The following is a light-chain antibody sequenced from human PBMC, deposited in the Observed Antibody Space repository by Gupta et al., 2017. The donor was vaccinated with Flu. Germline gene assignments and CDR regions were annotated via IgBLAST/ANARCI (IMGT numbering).Light chain of an antibody. CDR1: QSISSY. CDR3: QQSYPWT. CDR2: AAS. V-gene: IGKV1-39*01. J-gene: IGKJ1*01. Sequence: DIQMTQSPSSLSASVGDRVTITCRASQSISSYLNWYQQKPGKAPKLLIYAASSLQSGVTSRFSGSGSGTDFTLTISRLQPEDFANYYCQQSYPWTFGQGTKVEIK.